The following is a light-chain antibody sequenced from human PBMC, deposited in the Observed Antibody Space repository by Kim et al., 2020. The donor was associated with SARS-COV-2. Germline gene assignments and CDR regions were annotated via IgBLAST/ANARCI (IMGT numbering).Light chain of an antibody. CDR1: HRVGSNF. Sequence: SPGETATLSGRASHRVGSNFLAWYQQRPGQAPRILIFGASSRVTGIPDRFSGSGSGTDFTLTISRLEPEDFAVYYCQQYIDTPLTFGGGTKVDIK. CDR3: QQYIDTPLT. V-gene: IGKV3-20*01. CDR2: GAS. J-gene: IGKJ4*01.